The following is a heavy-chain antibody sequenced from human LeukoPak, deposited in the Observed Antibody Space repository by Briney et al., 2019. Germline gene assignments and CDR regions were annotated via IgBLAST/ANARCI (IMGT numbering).Heavy chain of an antibody. V-gene: IGHV4-59*01. J-gene: IGHJ6*03. CDR2: IYYSGST. Sequence: SETLSLTCTVSGGSISSYYWSWIRQPPGKGLEWIGYIYYSGSTNYNPSLKSRVTISVDTSKNQFSLKLSSVTAADTAVYYCARTTMVRGYYYMDVWGKGTTVTISS. CDR1: GGSISSYY. D-gene: IGHD3-10*01. CDR3: ARTTMVRGYYYMDV.